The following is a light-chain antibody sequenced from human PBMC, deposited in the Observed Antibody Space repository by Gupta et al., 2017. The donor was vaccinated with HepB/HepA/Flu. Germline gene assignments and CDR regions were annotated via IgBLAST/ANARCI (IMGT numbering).Light chain of an antibody. V-gene: IGLV3-1*01. CDR2: QDS. CDR1: KLGDKY. CDR3: QAWDSSTVHVV. Sequence: SSEFTQPPSLSVCHGQTASITCSGDKLGDKYACWYQQKPDQSPVLVIYQDSKRPSGIPERFSGSNSGNTATLTISGTQAMDEADYYCQAWDSSTVHVVFGGGTKLTVL. J-gene: IGLJ2*01.